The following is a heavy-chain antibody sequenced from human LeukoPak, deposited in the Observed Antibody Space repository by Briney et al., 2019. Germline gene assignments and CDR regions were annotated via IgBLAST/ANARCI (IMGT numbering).Heavy chain of an antibody. D-gene: IGHD3-22*01. V-gene: IGHV1-3*01. CDR3: AGHPYYYDSSGLNWFDP. J-gene: IGHJ5*02. Sequence: ASVKVSCKASGYTFTSYAMHWVRQAPGQRLEWMGWINAGNGNTKYSQKFQGRVTITRDTSASTAYMELSSLRSEDTAVYYCAGHPYYYDSSGLNWFDPWGQGTLVTVSS. CDR2: INAGNGNT. CDR1: GYTFTSYA.